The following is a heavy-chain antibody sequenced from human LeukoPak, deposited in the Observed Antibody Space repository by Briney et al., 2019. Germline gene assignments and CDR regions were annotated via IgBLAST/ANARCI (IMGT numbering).Heavy chain of an antibody. CDR2: ISAYNGNT. J-gene: IGHJ4*02. D-gene: IGHD3-22*01. CDR3: ARGSPPRRNYDSRGYYSYYFDY. V-gene: IGHV1-18*01. Sequence: ASVKVSCKASGYTFTSYGISWVRQAPGQGLEWMGWISAYNGNTHYAQKLQGRVTMTTDTSTSTVCMELRRLRSDDTAVYYCARGSPPRRNYDSRGYYSYYFDYWGQGTLVTVSS. CDR1: GYTFTSYG.